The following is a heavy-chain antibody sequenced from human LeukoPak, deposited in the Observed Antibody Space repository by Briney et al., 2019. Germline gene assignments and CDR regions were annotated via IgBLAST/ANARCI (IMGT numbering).Heavy chain of an antibody. V-gene: IGHV3-30*18. J-gene: IGHJ4*02. Sequence: PGRSLRLSCAASGFTFSLYGMHWVRQAPGKGLEWVALISYDGSNKYYADSVKGRFTVSRDNSKNTLYLQMNSQRAEDTAVYYCAKDTQWQYYFDYWGQGTLVTVSS. D-gene: IGHD6-19*01. CDR1: GFTFSLYG. CDR2: ISYDGSNK. CDR3: AKDTQWQYYFDY.